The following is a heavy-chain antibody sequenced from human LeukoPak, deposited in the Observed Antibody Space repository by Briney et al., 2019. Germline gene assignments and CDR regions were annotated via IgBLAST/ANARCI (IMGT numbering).Heavy chain of an antibody. CDR3: AKEKVAYYDSSGYYVY. J-gene: IGHJ4*02. CDR1: GFTFSSYA. CDR2: ISGSGGST. D-gene: IGHD3-22*01. Sequence: PGGSLRLSCAASGFTFSSYAMSWVRQAPGKGLEWVSAISGSGGSTYYADSVKGRFTISRDNSKNTLYLQMNSLRAEDTAVYYCAKEKVAYYDSSGYYVYWGQGTLVTVSS. V-gene: IGHV3-23*01.